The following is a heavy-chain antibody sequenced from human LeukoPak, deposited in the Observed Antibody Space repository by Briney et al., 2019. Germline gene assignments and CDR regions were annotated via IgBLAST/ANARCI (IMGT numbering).Heavy chain of an antibody. V-gene: IGHV1-8*01. D-gene: IGHD2-8*01. Sequence: ASVKVSCKASGYTFTSYDINWVRQATGQGLEWMGWMNPNSGNTGYAQKFQGRVTMTRNTSISTAYMELSSLRSDDTAVYYCARGKLMVYAIQNDYYYYMDVWGKGTTVTVS. J-gene: IGHJ6*03. CDR1: GYTFTSYD. CDR3: ARGKLMVYAIQNDYYYYMDV. CDR2: MNPNSGNT.